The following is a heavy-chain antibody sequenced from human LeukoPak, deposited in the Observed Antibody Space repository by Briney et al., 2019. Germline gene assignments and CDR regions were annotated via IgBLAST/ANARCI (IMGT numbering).Heavy chain of an antibody. CDR1: GGSISSYY. Sequence: SETLSLTCTVSGGSISSYYWSWLRQPTGKGLEWIGYIYYSGSTNYNPSLKSRVTISVDTSKNQFSLKRSCVTAADTAVYYCASWAARRTCEYWARGTVVSVSS. CDR3: ASWAARRTCEY. J-gene: IGHJ4*02. V-gene: IGHV4-59*01. CDR2: IYYSGST. D-gene: IGHD6-6*01.